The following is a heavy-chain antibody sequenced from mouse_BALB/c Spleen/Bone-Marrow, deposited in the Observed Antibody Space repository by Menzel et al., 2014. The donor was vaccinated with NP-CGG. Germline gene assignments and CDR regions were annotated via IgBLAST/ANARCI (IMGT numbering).Heavy chain of an antibody. CDR2: ILPGSGTT. Sequence: VQLVESGAELMKPGASVKISCKTTGYTFSSYCIEWVKQRPGHGLEWIGEILPGSGTTNYNEKFKGKATFTADTSSNTAYMQLSSLTSEDSAVYYCARSHYYGLYYAMDYWGQGTSVTVSS. J-gene: IGHJ4*01. D-gene: IGHD1-1*01. V-gene: IGHV1-9*01. CDR1: GYTFSSYC. CDR3: ARSHYYGLYYAMDY.